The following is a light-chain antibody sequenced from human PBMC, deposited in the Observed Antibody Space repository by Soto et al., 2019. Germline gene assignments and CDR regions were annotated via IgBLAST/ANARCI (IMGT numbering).Light chain of an antibody. CDR3: KQRSNWPLT. J-gene: IGKJ3*01. CDR2: DAS. CDR1: QSVSSY. V-gene: IGKV3-11*01. Sequence: EIVLTQSPATLSLSPGERATLSCRASQSVSSYLAWYQQKPGQAPRLLIYDASNRATGIPARFSGSGSGTDFTLTIGSLEPEDFAVYYCKQRSNWPLTFGPGTKVDIK.